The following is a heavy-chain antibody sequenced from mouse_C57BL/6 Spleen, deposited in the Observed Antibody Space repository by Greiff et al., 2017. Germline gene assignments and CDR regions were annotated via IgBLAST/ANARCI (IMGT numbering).Heavy chain of an antibody. CDR1: GFTFSDYG. D-gene: IGHD1-1*01. CDR3: ARILLYAMDY. V-gene: IGHV5-17*01. Sequence: VQLKESGGGLVKPGGSLKLSCAASGFTFSDYGMHWVRQAPEKGLEWVAYISSGSSTIYYADTVKGRFTISRDNAKNTLFLQMTSLRSEDTAMYYCARILLYAMDYWGQGTSVTVSS. J-gene: IGHJ4*01. CDR2: ISSGSSTI.